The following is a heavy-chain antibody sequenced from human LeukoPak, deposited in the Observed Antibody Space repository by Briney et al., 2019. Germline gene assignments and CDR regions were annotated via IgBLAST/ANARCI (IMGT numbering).Heavy chain of an antibody. J-gene: IGHJ4*02. Sequence: GGSLRLSCAASGFTFSNYWMTWVRQAPGKGLEWVANIKQDGSEKYYVDSVKGRFTISRDNAKNSLYLQTNSLRAEDTAVYYCARGSWVTVAYWGQGTLVTVSS. CDR3: ARGSWVTVAY. V-gene: IGHV3-7*03. D-gene: IGHD6-19*01. CDR2: IKQDGSEK. CDR1: GFTFSNYW.